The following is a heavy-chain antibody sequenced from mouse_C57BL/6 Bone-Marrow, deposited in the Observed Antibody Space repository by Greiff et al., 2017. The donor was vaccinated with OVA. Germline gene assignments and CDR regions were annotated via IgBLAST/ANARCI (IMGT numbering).Heavy chain of an antibody. J-gene: IGHJ4*01. V-gene: IGHV5-4*03. CDR2: ISDGGSYT. CDR3: ARVFGSSYAMDY. D-gene: IGHD1-1*01. Sequence: EVKLMESGGGLVKPGGSLKLSCAASGFTFSSYAMSWVRQTPEKRLEWVATISDGGSYTYYPDNVKGRFTISRDNAKNNLYLQMSHLKSEDTAMYYCARVFGSSYAMDYWGQGTSVTVSS. CDR1: GFTFSSYA.